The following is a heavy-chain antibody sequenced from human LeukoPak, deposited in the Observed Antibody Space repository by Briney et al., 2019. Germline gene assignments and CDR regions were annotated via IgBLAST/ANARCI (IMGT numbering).Heavy chain of an antibody. Sequence: ASVKVSCKASGYTFTRHYMHWVRQAPGQGLEWMGIINPSGGSTNYAQKFQGRVTMTRDTPTSTVYMELSTLRSEDTAVYYCASWGGEAKNGLWSGPFDYWGQGTLVTVSS. CDR3: ASWGGEAKNGLWSGPFDY. J-gene: IGHJ4*02. D-gene: IGHD3-3*01. V-gene: IGHV1-46*01. CDR2: INPSGGST. CDR1: GYTFTRHY.